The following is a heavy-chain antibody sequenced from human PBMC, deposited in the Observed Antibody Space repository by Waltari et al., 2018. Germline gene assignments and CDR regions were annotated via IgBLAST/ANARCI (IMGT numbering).Heavy chain of an antibody. V-gene: IGHV3-7*01. D-gene: IGHD4-17*01. CDR2: IRRDGSKA. J-gene: IGHJ4*02. CDR3: ARESTASNEGV. Sequence: EEQLVESGGGLVQPGGSLRLSCEGSGFTFRNYWMSWVRQAPGKGREWGANIRRDGSKANYVDSVKGRFTISRDNAKKSLYLQMNSLRAEDTGVYYCARESTASNEGVWGQGTLVTVSS. CDR1: GFTFRNYW.